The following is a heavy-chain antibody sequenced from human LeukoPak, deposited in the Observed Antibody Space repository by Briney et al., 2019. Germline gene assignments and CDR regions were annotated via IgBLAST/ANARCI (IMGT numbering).Heavy chain of an antibody. J-gene: IGHJ5*02. CDR2: INHSGST. D-gene: IGHD6-13*01. CDR3: ARAGSSSWYPT. V-gene: IGHV4-34*01. CDR1: GGSFSGYY. Sequence: SETLSLTCAVYGGSFSGYYWSWIRQPPGKGLEWIGEINHSGSTNYNPSLKSRVTISVDTSKNQFSLKLSSVTAADTAVYYCARAGSSSWYPTWGQGTLVTVSS.